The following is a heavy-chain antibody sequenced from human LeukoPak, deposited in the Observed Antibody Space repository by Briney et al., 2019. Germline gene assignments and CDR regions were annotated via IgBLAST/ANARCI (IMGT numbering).Heavy chain of an antibody. CDR1: GYTFTSYD. CDR2: MNPNSGNT. CDR3: ARGPIQWLGFDY. D-gene: IGHD6-19*01. V-gene: IGHV1-8*01. J-gene: IGHJ4*02. Sequence: ASVKASCKASGYTFTSYDINWVRQATGQGLEWMGWMNPNSGNTGYAQKFQGRVTMTRNTSISTAYMELSSLRSEDTAVYYCARGPIQWLGFDYWGQGTLVTVSS.